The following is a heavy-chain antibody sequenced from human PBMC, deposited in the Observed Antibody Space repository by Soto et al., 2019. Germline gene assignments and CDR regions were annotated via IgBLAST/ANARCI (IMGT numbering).Heavy chain of an antibody. Sequence: ASVKVSCKASGYTFTGYYMHWVRQAPGQGLEWMGWINPNSGGTNYAQKFQGWVTMTRDTSISTAYMELSRLRSDDTAVYYCARLAWGGNILTGYSLDYWGQGTLLTVSS. D-gene: IGHD3-9*01. J-gene: IGHJ4*02. CDR2: INPNSGGT. CDR1: GYTFTGYY. V-gene: IGHV1-2*04. CDR3: ARLAWGGNILTGYSLDY.